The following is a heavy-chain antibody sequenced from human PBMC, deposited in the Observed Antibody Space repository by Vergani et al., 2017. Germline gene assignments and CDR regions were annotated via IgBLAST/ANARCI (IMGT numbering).Heavy chain of an antibody. CDR1: GGSISSYY. Sequence: QVQPQESGPGLVKPSETLSLTCTVSGGSISSYYWSWIRQPPGKGLEWIGYIYYSGSTNYNPSLKSRVTISVDTSKNQFSLKLSSVTAADTAVYYCARGRYYDSSGYYYLFDYWGQGTLVTVSS. CDR3: ARGRYYDSSGYYYLFDY. D-gene: IGHD3-22*01. J-gene: IGHJ4*02. V-gene: IGHV4-59*01. CDR2: IYYSGST.